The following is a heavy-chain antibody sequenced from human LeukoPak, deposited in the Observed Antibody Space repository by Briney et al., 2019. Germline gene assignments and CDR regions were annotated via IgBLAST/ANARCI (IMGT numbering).Heavy chain of an antibody. CDR1: GYTFTGYY. V-gene: IGHV1-2*04. CDR2: INPNSGGT. J-gene: IGHJ6*02. Sequence: VASVKVSCKASGYTFTGYYMHWVRQAPGQGLEWMGWINPNSGGTNYAQKFQGWVTMTRDTSISTAYMELSRLRSDDTAVYYCARETALIAAAGTFRYYYYGMDVWGQGTTVTVSS. D-gene: IGHD6-13*01. CDR3: ARETALIAAAGTFRYYYYGMDV.